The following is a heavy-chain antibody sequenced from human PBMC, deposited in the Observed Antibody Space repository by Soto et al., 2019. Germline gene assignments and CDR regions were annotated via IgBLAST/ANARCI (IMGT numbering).Heavy chain of an antibody. CDR3: ARDDDYGDYRTHYYYYMDV. CDR1: GFTFSSYG. V-gene: IGHV3-7*01. D-gene: IGHD4-17*01. Sequence: GGSLRLSCAASGFTFSSYGMSWVRQDPGKGLEWVANIKQDGSEKYYVDSVKGRFTISRDNAKNTLYLQMNSLRAEDTAVYYCARDDDYGDYRTHYYYYMDVWGKGTTVTVSS. CDR2: IKQDGSEK. J-gene: IGHJ6*03.